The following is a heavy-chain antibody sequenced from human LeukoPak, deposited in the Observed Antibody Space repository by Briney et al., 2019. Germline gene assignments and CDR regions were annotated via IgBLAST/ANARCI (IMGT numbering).Heavy chain of an antibody. V-gene: IGHV3-23*01. CDR3: AKDLRDYGEDLFDY. CDR1: GFTFSSYA. J-gene: IGHJ4*02. D-gene: IGHD4-17*01. CDR2: ISGSGVST. Sequence: GGSLRLSCAASGFTFSSYAMSWVRQAPGKGLEWVSAISGSGVSTYYADSVKGRFTISRDNSKNTVYLKMNSLRAEDTAVYYCAKDLRDYGEDLFDYWGQGNLVTVSS.